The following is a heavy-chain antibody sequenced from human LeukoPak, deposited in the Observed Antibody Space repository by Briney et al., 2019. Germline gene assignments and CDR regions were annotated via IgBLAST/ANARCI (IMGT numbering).Heavy chain of an antibody. Sequence: SQTLSLTCAISGDSVSSKSASWNSIRQSPSRGLEWLGRTYYRSKWNNEYAVSLKGRLTISPDTSKNQFSLQLNSVTPEDTAVYYCAILGPPADCWGQGTLVTVSS. D-gene: IGHD3/OR15-3a*01. CDR2: TYYRSKWNN. CDR3: AILGPPADC. CDR1: GDSVSSKSAS. J-gene: IGHJ1*01. V-gene: IGHV6-1*01.